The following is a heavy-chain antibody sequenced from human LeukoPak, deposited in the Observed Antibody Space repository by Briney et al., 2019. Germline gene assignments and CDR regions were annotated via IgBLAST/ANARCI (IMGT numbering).Heavy chain of an antibody. V-gene: IGHV4-59*01. CDR1: GGSISSYY. D-gene: IGHD3-9*01. CDR2: IYYSGST. Sequence: SETLSLTCTVSGGSISSYYWSWIRQPPGKGLEWIGYIYYSGSTNYNPSLKSRVTISVDTSKNQFSLKLSSVTAADTAVYYCARGGVDDILTGPIGLDYWGQGTLVTVSS. CDR3: ARGGVDDILTGPIGLDY. J-gene: IGHJ4*02.